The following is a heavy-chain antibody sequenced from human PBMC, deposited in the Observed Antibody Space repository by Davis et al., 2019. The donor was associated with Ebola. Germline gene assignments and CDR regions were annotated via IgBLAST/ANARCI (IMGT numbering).Heavy chain of an antibody. CDR3: ARDFPAQDSRGYYHNTFDI. Sequence: GGSLRLSCAASGITLSSYSMNWVRQAPGKGLEWVSYISGYSSTISYADSVNGRFTISRDNAKNSLYLQMNSLRDEDTAVYYCARDFPAQDSRGYYHNTFDIWGQGTMVTVSS. CDR1: GITLSSYS. J-gene: IGHJ3*02. CDR2: ISGYSSTI. V-gene: IGHV3-48*02. D-gene: IGHD3-22*01.